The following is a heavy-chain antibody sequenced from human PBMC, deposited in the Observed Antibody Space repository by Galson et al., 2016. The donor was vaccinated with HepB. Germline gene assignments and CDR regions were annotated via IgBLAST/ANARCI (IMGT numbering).Heavy chain of an antibody. Sequence: SLRLSCAASGFTFSLNALTWVRQAPGKGLEWVSAISSRGITTFYSDSVKGRFTVSRDNSKNTLFLQMNSLRVEDTAVYYCARGGSGAALDYWGQGTLVTVSS. D-gene: IGHD5-12*01. CDR1: GFTFSLNA. CDR2: ISSRGITT. J-gene: IGHJ4*02. V-gene: IGHV3-23*01. CDR3: ARGGSGAALDY.